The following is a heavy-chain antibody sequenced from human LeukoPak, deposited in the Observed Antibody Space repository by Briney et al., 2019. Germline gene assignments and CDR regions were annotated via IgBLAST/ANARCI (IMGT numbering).Heavy chain of an antibody. V-gene: IGHV4-31*11. CDR1: GGSISSGGYY. D-gene: IGHD2-2*01. CDR2: IYYSGST. Sequence: SETLSLTCAVSGGSISSGGYYWSWIRQHPGKGLEWIGYIYYSGSTYYNPSLKSRVTISVDTSKNQFSLKLSSVTAADTAVYYCAREWGGVVAYWGQGTLVTVSS. CDR3: AREWGGVVAY. J-gene: IGHJ4*02.